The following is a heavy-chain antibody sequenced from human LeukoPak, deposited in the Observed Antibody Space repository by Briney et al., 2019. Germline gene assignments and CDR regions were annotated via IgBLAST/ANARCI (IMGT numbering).Heavy chain of an antibody. CDR3: TTGPMVRGVISVGELVDY. CDR1: GFTFSNAW. CDR2: IKSKTDGGTT. V-gene: IGHV3-15*07. D-gene: IGHD3-10*01. Sequence: GGSLRLSCAASGFTFSNAWMNWVRQAPGKGLEWVGRIKSKTDGGTTDYAAPVKGRFTVSRDDSKNTLYLQMNSLKTEDTAVYYCTTGPMVRGVISVGELVDYWGQGTLVTVSS. J-gene: IGHJ4*02.